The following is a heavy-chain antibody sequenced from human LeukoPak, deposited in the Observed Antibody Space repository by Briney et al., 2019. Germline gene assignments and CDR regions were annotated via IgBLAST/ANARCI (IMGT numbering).Heavy chain of an antibody. CDR1: GFSFSKHG. J-gene: IGHJ4*02. V-gene: IGHV3-30*04. D-gene: IGHD3-3*01. CDR3: ARGPRFLDPTWDY. Sequence: PGGSLRLSCAASGFSFSKHGLHWVRQAPGKGLEWVASISSDGISEFYTDSVQGRFTISRDNSKNTVYLQMNSLRPEDSALYYCARGPRFLDPTWDYWGQGTLVTVSS. CDR2: ISSDGISE.